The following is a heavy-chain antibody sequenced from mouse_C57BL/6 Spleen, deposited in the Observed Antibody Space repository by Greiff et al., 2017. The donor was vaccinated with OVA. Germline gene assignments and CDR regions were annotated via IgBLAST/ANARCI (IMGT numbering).Heavy chain of an antibody. J-gene: IGHJ3*01. CDR3: ARDLDSSGP. CDR2: IDPSDSYT. D-gene: IGHD3-2*02. V-gene: IGHV1-50*01. Sequence: QVQLQQPGAELVKPGASVKLSCKASGYTFTSYWMQWVKQRPGQGLEWIGEIDPSDSYTNYNQKFKGKATLTVDTSSSTAYMQLSSLTSEDSAVYYCARDLDSSGPWGQGTLVTVSA. CDR1: GYTFTSYW.